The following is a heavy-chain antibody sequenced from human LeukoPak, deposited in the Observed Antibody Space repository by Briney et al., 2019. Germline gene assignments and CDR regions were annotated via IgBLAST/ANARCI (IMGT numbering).Heavy chain of an antibody. CDR1: GFTFSSYA. V-gene: IGHV3-23*01. D-gene: IGHD3-22*01. CDR2: ISNSGGRT. J-gene: IGHJ4*02. CDR3: AKADYYDSSGYSY. Sequence: TGGSLRLSCAASGFTFSSYAMSWVRQAPGKGLEWVSSISNSGGRTFYTDSVKGRFTISRDNSKNTLYLQMNSLRAEDTAVYYCAKADYYDSSGYSYWGQGTLVTVSS.